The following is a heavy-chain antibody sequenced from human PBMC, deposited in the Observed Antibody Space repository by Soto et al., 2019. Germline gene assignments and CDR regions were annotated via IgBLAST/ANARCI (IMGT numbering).Heavy chain of an antibody. V-gene: IGHV4-61*01. CDR1: GGSVSSGSYY. J-gene: IGHJ5*02. D-gene: IGHD3-3*01. Sequence: SETLSLTCTVSGGSVSSGSYYWSWIRQPPGKGLEWIGYIYYSGSTNYNPSLKSRVTISVDTSKNQFSLKLSSVTAADTAVYYCASSSPLSVYYDFWSGYPNWFDPWGQGTLVTVSS. CDR2: IYYSGST. CDR3: ASSSPLSVYYDFWSGYPNWFDP.